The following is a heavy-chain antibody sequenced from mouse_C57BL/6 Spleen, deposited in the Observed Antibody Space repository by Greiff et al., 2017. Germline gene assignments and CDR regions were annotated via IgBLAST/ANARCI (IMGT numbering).Heavy chain of an antibody. CDR1: GYSITSGYY. CDR3: ARGDYYDYDGVYFDY. D-gene: IGHD2-4*01. J-gene: IGHJ2*01. V-gene: IGHV3-6*01. CDR2: ISYDGSN. Sequence: VQLKESGPGLVKPSQSLSLTCSVTGYSITSGYYWNWIRQFPGNKLEWMGYISYDGSNNYNPSLKNRISITRDPSKNQFFLKLNSVTTEDTATYYCARGDYYDYDGVYFDYWGQGTTLTVSS.